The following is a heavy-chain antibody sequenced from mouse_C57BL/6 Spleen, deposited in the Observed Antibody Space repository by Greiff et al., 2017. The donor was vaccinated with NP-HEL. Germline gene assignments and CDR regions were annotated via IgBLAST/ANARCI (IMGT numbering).Heavy chain of an antibody. Sequence: EVKLQESGPGLVKPSQSLSLTCSVTGYSITSGYYWNWIRQFPGNKLEWKGYISYDGSNNYNPSLKNRISITRDTSKNQFFLKLNSVTTEDTATYYCARDQARDGYDRGGYAMDYWGQGTSVTVSS. CDR3: ARDQARDGYDRGGYAMDY. V-gene: IGHV3-6*01. CDR1: GYSITSGYY. D-gene: IGHD2-2*01. CDR2: ISYDGSN. J-gene: IGHJ4*01.